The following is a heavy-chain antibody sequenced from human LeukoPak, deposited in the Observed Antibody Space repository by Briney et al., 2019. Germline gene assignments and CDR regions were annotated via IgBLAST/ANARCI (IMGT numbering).Heavy chain of an antibody. J-gene: IGHJ3*02. CDR3: ARHGYSSGWGNDAFDI. V-gene: IGHV1-8*01. Sequence: ASVKVSCKASGYTFTSYDINWVRQATGQGLEWMGWMNPNSGNTGYAQKFQGRVTMTRNTSISTAYMELSSLRSEDTAVYYCARHGYSSGWGNDAFDIWGQGTMVTVSS. CDR2: MNPNSGNT. CDR1: GYTFTSYD. D-gene: IGHD6-19*01.